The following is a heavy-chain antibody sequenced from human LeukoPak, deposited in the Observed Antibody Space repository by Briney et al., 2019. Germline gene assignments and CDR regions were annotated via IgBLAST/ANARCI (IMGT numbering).Heavy chain of an antibody. D-gene: IGHD3-16*02. Sequence: GGSLRLSCAASRFTFSSYSMNWIRQAPGKGLEWVSSISSSSSYIYYADSVKGRFTISRDNAKNSLYLQMNSLRAEDTAVYYCARAAFGGVIVIPGYNWFDPWGQGTLVTVSS. CDR1: RFTFSSYS. V-gene: IGHV3-21*01. CDR3: ARAAFGGVIVIPGYNWFDP. J-gene: IGHJ5*02. CDR2: ISSSSSYI.